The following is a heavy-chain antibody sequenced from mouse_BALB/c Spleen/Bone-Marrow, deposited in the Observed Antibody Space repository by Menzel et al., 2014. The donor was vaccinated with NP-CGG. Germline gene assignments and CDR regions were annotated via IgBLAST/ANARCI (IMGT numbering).Heavy chain of an antibody. J-gene: IGHJ2*01. D-gene: IGHD1-1*01. CDR1: GFNIKDTY. CDR3: ARVRFLRIRGLDY. V-gene: IGHV14-3*02. CDR2: IDPADGNT. Sequence: DVQLQESGAELVKPGASVKLSCTASGFNIKDTYMHWVKQRPEQGLEWIGRIDPADGNTKYDPKFQGKATITADTSSNTAYLQLSSLTSEDAAFYYCARVRFLRIRGLDYWGQGTTLTVSS.